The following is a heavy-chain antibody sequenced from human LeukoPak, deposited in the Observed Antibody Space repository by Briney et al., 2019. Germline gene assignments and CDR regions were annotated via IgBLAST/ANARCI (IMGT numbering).Heavy chain of an antibody. Sequence: PSETLSLTCAVYGGSFSGYYWSWIRQPPGKGLEWIGEINHSGSTNYNPSLKSRVTISEDTSKNQFSLKLSSVTAADTAVYYCARPAPRGYCSSTSCFKGLLGFDPWGQGTLVTVSS. CDR1: GGSFSGYY. CDR2: INHSGST. D-gene: IGHD2-2*01. J-gene: IGHJ5*02. CDR3: ARPAPRGYCSSTSCFKGLLGFDP. V-gene: IGHV4-34*01.